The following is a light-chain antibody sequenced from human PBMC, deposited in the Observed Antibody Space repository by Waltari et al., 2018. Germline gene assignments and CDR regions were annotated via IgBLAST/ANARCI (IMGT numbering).Light chain of an antibody. J-gene: IGKJ5*01. V-gene: IGKV1-9*01. CDR2: AAS. Sequence: TCRASQGISSNLAWYQQKPGKAPKLLFSAASTLQSGVPLRFSGSGSGTDFTLTISSLQPEDFATYYCQQLNSYPITFGQGTRLEIK. CDR1: QGISSN. CDR3: QQLNSYPIT.